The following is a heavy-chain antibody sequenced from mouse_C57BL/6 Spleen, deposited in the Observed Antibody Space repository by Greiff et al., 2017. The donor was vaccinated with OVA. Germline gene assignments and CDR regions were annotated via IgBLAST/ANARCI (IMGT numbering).Heavy chain of an antibody. J-gene: IGHJ3*01. CDR2: IDPSDSYT. V-gene: IGHV1-50*01. CDR3: ARREGLLRDGAY. CDR1: GYTFTSYW. Sequence: QVQLQQPGAELVKPGASVKLSCKASGYTFTSYWMQWVKQRPGQGLEWIGEIDPSDSYTNYNQKFKGKATLTVDTSSSTAYMQLSSLTSEDSAVYYCARREGLLRDGAYWGQGTLVTVSA. D-gene: IGHD1-1*01.